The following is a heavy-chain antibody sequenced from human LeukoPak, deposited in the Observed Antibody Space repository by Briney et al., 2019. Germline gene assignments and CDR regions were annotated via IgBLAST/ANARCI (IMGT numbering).Heavy chain of an antibody. CDR3: ARGGPRWLQFVRYFDY. J-gene: IGHJ4*02. CDR2: INHSGST. D-gene: IGHD5-24*01. CDR1: GGSFSGYY. V-gene: IGHV4-34*01. Sequence: SETLSLTCAVYGGSFSGYYWSWIRQPPGKGLEWIGEINHSGSTNYNPSLKSRVTISVDTSKNQFSLKLSSVTAADTAVYYCARGGPRWLQFVRYFDYWGQGTPVTVSS.